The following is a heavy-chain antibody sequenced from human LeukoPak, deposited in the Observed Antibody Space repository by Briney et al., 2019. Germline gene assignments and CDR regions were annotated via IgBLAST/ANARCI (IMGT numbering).Heavy chain of an antibody. D-gene: IGHD1-26*01. Sequence: AVSVKVSCKASGYTFTSYDINWVRQATGQGLEWMGWINPISGNTGYAQKFQGRVTITRNTSISTAYMELSSLRSEDTAVYYCASSPGIVGASAFDYWGQGTLVTVSS. CDR1: GYTFTSYD. J-gene: IGHJ4*02. V-gene: IGHV1-8*03. CDR2: INPISGNT. CDR3: ASSPGIVGASAFDY.